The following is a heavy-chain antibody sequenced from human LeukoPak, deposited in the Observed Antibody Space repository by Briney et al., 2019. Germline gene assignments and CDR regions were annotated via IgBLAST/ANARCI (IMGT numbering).Heavy chain of an antibody. CDR1: GGSISTYF. J-gene: IGHJ3*02. V-gene: IGHV4-4*07. Sequence: SETLSLTCTVSGGSISTYFWSWLRQPAGKGLEWIGRIYTTETTNYNPSLKSRITMSVDTSKNQFSLKLSSVTAADTAVYYCARDHRGARLAFDIWGQGTMVTVSS. CDR2: IYTTETT. D-gene: IGHD3-10*01. CDR3: ARDHRGARLAFDI.